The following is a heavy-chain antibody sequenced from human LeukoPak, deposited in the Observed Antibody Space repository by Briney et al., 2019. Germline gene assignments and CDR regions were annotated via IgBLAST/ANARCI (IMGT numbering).Heavy chain of an antibody. CDR1: GFTFSSYS. CDR3: ARGGEMSCSGGSCYSFFAFDI. J-gene: IGHJ3*02. CDR2: TRNKANSYTT. V-gene: IGHV3-72*01. Sequence: GGSLRLSCAASGFTFSSYSMNWVRQAPGKGLEWVGRTRNKANSYTTEYAASVKGRFTISRDDSKNSLYLQMNSLKTEDTAVYYCARGGEMSCSGGSCYSFFAFDIWGQGTMVTVSS. D-gene: IGHD2-15*01.